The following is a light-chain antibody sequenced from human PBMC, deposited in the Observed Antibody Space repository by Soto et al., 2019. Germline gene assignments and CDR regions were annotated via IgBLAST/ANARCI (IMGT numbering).Light chain of an antibody. V-gene: IGLV2-14*01. CDR2: DVR. J-gene: IGLJ3*02. Sequence: QSALTQPASVSGSPGHSNTISCTGTSSDVGGYNYVSWYQQHPGKAPKLMIYDVRGRPSRVSNRFSGSKSGNTASLTISGLQAQDEAEYYRSPYTISSTRVFGGGTQLTVL. CDR3: SPYTISSTRV. CDR1: SSDVGGYNY.